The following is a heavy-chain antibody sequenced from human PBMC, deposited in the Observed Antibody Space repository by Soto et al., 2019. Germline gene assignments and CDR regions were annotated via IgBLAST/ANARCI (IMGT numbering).Heavy chain of an antibody. CDR2: INHSGST. CDR1: GGSFSGYY. Sequence: PSETLSLTCAVYGGSFSGYYWSWIRQPPGKGLEWIGEINHSGSTNYNPSLKSRVTISVDTSKNQFSLKLSSVTAADTAVYYCARGRGSYCSGGSCYPGYYMDVWGKGTTVTAP. J-gene: IGHJ6*03. V-gene: IGHV4-34*01. CDR3: ARGRGSYCSGGSCYPGYYMDV. D-gene: IGHD2-15*01.